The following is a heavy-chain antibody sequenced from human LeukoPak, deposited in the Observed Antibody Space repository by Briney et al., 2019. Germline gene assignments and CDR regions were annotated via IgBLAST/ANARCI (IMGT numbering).Heavy chain of an antibody. V-gene: IGHV3-23*01. Sequence: GGSLRLSCAVSGITLSNYGMSWVRQAPGKGLEWVSGISGTGGSTNYADSVKGRFTISRDNRKNTLYLQMNSLRAEDTAVYYCAKRGVVIRVILVGFHKEAYYFDSWGQGALVTVSS. J-gene: IGHJ4*02. D-gene: IGHD3-22*01. CDR3: AKRGVVIRVILVGFHKEAYYFDS. CDR1: GITLSNYG. CDR2: ISGTGGST.